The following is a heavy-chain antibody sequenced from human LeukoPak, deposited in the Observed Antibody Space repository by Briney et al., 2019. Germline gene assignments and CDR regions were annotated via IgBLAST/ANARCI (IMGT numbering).Heavy chain of an antibody. D-gene: IGHD6-19*01. CDR3: ARDRGSGWYNSVDY. Sequence: KTSETLSLTCTVSGGSIGSYYWSWIRQPPGKGLEWIGYIYYSGSTNYNPSLKSRVTISVDTSKNQFSLKLSSVTAADTAVYYCARDRGSGWYNSVDYWGQGTLVTVSS. J-gene: IGHJ4*02. CDR2: IYYSGST. CDR1: GGSIGSYY. V-gene: IGHV4-59*01.